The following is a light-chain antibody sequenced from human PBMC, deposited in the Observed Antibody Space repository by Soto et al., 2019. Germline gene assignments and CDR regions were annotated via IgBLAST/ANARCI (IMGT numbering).Light chain of an antibody. CDR1: QSVSNRE. CDR2: GTS. CDR3: HQRQSWPRT. Sequence: EIVLTQSPGTLSLSPGERATLSCRASQSVSNREIAWYQQIPGQAPRLLIFGTSNRATGIPDRFSGSGSGTDFTLSISSLEPEDFAVYYCHQRQSWPRTFGQGTKVDI. V-gene: IGKV3-20*01. J-gene: IGKJ1*01.